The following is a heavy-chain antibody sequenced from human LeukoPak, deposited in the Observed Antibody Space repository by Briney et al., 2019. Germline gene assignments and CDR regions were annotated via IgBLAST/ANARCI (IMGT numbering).Heavy chain of an antibody. CDR3: ARGDSGSDY. D-gene: IGHD1-26*01. CDR1: GGSLSSSSYY. J-gene: IGHJ4*02. Sequence: SETLSLTCTVSGGSLSSSSYYWGWIRQPPGKGLEWIGSIYYSGSTYYNPSLKSRVTILINTSKNQFSLKLSSVTAADTAVYYCARGDSGSDYWGPGTLVTVSS. V-gene: IGHV4-39*07. CDR2: IYYSGST.